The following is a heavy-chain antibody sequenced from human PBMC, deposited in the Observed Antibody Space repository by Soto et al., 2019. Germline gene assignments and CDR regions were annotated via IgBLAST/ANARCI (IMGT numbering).Heavy chain of an antibody. D-gene: IGHD4-4*01. V-gene: IGHV3-30-3*01. CDR2: ISYDGSNK. Sequence: QVPLVESGGGVVQPGRSLRLSCAASGFTFRSYAMHWVRQAPGKGLEWVAVISYDGSNKYYADSVKGRFTISRDNSKNTLYLQMNSLRAEDTAVYYCARDPYSKGGDYYYGMDVWGQGTTVTVSS. CDR1: GFTFRSYA. J-gene: IGHJ6*02. CDR3: ARDPYSKGGDYYYGMDV.